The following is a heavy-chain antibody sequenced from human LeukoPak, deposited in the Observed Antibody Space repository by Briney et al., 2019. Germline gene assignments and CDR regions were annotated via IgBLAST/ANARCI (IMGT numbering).Heavy chain of an antibody. CDR3: ARGLSLAYCGGDCRPTYYFDY. CDR2: IYHTGST. Sequence: SETLSLTCTVSGYSITSGYYWGWIRQPPGKGLEWIGSIYHTGSTFYNPSLKSRVTISVDTSKNQFSLKLSSVTAADTAVYYCARGLSLAYCGGDCRPTYYFDYWGQGTLVTVSS. D-gene: IGHD2-21*02. CDR1: GYSITSGYY. J-gene: IGHJ4*02. V-gene: IGHV4-38-2*02.